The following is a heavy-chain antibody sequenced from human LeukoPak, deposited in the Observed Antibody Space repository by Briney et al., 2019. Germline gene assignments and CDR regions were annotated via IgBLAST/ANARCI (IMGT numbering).Heavy chain of an antibody. CDR2: INHSGST. CDR1: GGSFSGYY. Sequence: PSETLSLTCAVYGGSFSGYYWSWIRQPPGKGLGWIGEINHSGSTNYNPSLKSRVTISVDTSKNQFSLKLSSVTAADTAVYYCARGITDYDILTGLVQLWGQGTLVTVSS. D-gene: IGHD3-9*01. V-gene: IGHV4-34*01. J-gene: IGHJ4*02. CDR3: ARGITDYDILTGLVQL.